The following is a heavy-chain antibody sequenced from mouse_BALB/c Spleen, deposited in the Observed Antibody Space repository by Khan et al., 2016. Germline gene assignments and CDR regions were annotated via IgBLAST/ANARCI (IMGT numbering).Heavy chain of an antibody. J-gene: IGHJ1*01. CDR2: IDPANGNT. Sequence: VQLQQSGAELVKPGASVKLSCTASGFNIKDTYMHWVKQRPEQGLEWIGRIDPANGNTKYDPKFQGKATITADTSSNTAYLQLSSLTSEDTAVYSCANFGSSYWYFDVWGAGTTVTVSS. CDR1: GFNIKDTY. CDR3: ANFGSSYWYFDV. D-gene: IGHD1-1*01. V-gene: IGHV14-3*02.